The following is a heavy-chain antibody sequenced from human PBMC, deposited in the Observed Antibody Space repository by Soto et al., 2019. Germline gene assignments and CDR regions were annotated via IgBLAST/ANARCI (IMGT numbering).Heavy chain of an antibody. Sequence: LRLYCAASGFTVSNYGMHWVRQAPGKGLEWEASISYDGKIKYYTDSVTGRFTISRDNSQNTLYLQMNSLRAEDTAVFFCARDRALLHTTSRGNFDRWGQGILVTVSS. V-gene: IGHV3-30*03. D-gene: IGHD2-2*01. CDR2: ISYDGKIK. J-gene: IGHJ4*02. CDR3: ARDRALLHTTSRGNFDR. CDR1: GFTVSNYG.